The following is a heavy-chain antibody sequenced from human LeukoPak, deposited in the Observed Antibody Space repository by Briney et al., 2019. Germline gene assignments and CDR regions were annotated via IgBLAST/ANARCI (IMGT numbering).Heavy chain of an antibody. CDR1: GGSISSSN. CDR2: ISGSGGST. D-gene: IGHD2-15*01. Sequence: GTLSLTCAVSGGSISSSNWWSWVRQPPGKGLEWVSAISGSGGSTYYADSVKGRFTISRDNSKNTLYLQMNSLRAEDTAVYYCAKVSGSGGTKYQPFDYWGQGTLVTVSS. J-gene: IGHJ4*02. CDR3: AKVSGSGGTKYQPFDY. V-gene: IGHV3-23*01.